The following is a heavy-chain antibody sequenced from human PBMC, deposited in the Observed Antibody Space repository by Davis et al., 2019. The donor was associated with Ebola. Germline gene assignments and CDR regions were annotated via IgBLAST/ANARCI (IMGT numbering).Heavy chain of an antibody. CDR2: IIPILGTA. J-gene: IGHJ6*02. D-gene: IGHD3-10*01. CDR1: GGTFSSYA. Sequence: SVKVSCKASGGTFSSYAISWVRQAPGQGLEWMGGIIPILGTANYAQKFQGRVTITADKSTSTAYMELSSLRSEDTAVYYCARDNYYGSGSYYSHYYYGMDVWGQGTTVTVSS. CDR3: ARDNYYGSGSYYSHYYYGMDV. V-gene: IGHV1-69*10.